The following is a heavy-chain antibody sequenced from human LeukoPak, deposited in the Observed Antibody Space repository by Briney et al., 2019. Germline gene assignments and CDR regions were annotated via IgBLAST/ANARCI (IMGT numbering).Heavy chain of an antibody. V-gene: IGHV3-64*01. J-gene: IGHJ4*02. CDR2: ISGSGAST. D-gene: IGHD4-11*01. CDR1: GFTFSNYV. CDR3: ARGLHTNDY. Sequence: PGGSLRLSCAASGFTFSNYVMQWVRQAPGKGLEYVSAISGSGASTYYATSVKGRFTISRDNSKNTLYLQVGSLRAEDMAVYYCARGLHTNDYWGQGTLVTVSS.